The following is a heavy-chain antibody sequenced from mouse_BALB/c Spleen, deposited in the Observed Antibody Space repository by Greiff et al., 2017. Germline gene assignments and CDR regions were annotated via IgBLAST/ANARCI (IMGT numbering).Heavy chain of an antibody. CDR2: ISSGGGST. V-gene: IGHV5-12-1*01. CDR1: GFAFSSYD. Sequence: EVKVVESGGGLVKPGGSLKLSCAASGFAFSSYDMSWVRQTPEKRLEWVAYISSGGGSTYYPDTVKGRFTISRDNAKNTLYLQMSSLKSEDTAMYYCARHNYGSSPYAMDYWGQGTSVTVSS. D-gene: IGHD1-1*01. J-gene: IGHJ4*01. CDR3: ARHNYGSSPYAMDY.